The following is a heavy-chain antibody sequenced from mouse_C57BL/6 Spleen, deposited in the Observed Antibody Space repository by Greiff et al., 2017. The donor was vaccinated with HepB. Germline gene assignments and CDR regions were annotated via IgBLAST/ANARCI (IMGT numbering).Heavy chain of an antibody. Sequence: DVMLVESGGGLVKPGGSLKLSCAASGFTFSSYTMSWVRQTPEKRLEWVATISGGGGNTYYPDSVKGRFTISRDNAKNTLYLQMSSLRSEDTAVYYCARPYYDYDLFAYWGQGTLVTVSA. CDR1: GFTFSSYT. CDR2: ISGGGGNT. D-gene: IGHD2-4*01. V-gene: IGHV5-9*01. J-gene: IGHJ3*01. CDR3: ARPYYDYDLFAY.